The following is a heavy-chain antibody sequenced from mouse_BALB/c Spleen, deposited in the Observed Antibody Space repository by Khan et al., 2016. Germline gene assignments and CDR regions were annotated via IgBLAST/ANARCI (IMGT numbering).Heavy chain of an antibody. V-gene: IGHV5-9-3*01. Sequence: EVELVESGGGLVKPGGSLKLSCAASGFTFSSYAMSWVRQTPEKRLEWVATISSGGSYTYYPDSVKGRFTISRDNAKNTLYLQMSSLRSEDTAMDYCARGYDRVFAYWGQGTLVTVSA. CDR3: ARGYDRVFAY. CDR2: ISSGGSYT. CDR1: GFTFSSYA. D-gene: IGHD2-14*01. J-gene: IGHJ3*01.